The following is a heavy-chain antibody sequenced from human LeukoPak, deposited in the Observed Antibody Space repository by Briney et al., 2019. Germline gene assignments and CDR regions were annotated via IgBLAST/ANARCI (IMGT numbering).Heavy chain of an antibody. D-gene: IGHD4-11*01. J-gene: IGHJ5*02. CDR2: INHSVST. V-gene: IGHV4-34*01. Sequence: SSETLSLTCAVYGGSFSGYSWSWIRQPPGKGLEWIGEINHSVSTNYNPSLKSRVTISVDTSKNQFSLKLTSVTAEDTAVYYCARVARWIYSNYGVWFDPWGQGTLVTVSS. CDR1: GGSFSGYS. CDR3: ARVARWIYSNYGVWFDP.